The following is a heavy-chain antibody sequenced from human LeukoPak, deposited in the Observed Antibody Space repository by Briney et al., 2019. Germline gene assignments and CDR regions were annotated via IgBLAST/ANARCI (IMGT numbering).Heavy chain of an antibody. J-gene: IGHJ6*02. CDR3: AKDLWFGESDYGMDV. D-gene: IGHD3-10*01. Sequence: QPGGSLRLSCAASNFIFGHYDMHWVRQAPGKGLEWVALVAYHGNDKYYADSVKGRFTISRDNSKNTLYLQMNSLRAEDTAVYYCAKDLWFGESDYGMDVWGQGTTVTVSS. CDR2: VAYHGNDK. CDR1: NFIFGHYD. V-gene: IGHV3-30*18.